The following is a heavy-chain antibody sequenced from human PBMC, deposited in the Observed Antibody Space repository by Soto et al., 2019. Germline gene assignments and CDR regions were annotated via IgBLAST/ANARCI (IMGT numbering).Heavy chain of an antibody. V-gene: IGHV3-30*18. CDR2: ISYDGSNK. CDR1: GFTFSSYG. J-gene: IGHJ4*02. CDR3: AKANQLVREKYYFDY. D-gene: IGHD6-13*01. Sequence: QVQLVESGGGVVQPGRSLRLSCAASGFTFSSYGMHWVRQAPGKGLEWVAVISYDGSNKYYADSVKGRFTISRDNSKNTLYLQMNSLRAADTAVYYCAKANQLVREKYYFDYWGQGTLVTVSS.